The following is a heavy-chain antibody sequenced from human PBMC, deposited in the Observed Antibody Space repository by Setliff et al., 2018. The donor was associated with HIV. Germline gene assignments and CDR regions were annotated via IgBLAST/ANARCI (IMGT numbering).Heavy chain of an antibody. V-gene: IGHV1-18*01. Sequence: ASVKVSCKASGYTFTSYGISWVRQAPGQGLEWMGWISAYNGGTNYAQKFQGRVTMTRDTSISTAYMELSRLRSDDTAVYYCARPQAVAGIIPYFDYWGQGTPVTVSS. CDR3: ARPQAVAGIIPYFDY. D-gene: IGHD6-19*01. CDR2: ISAYNGGT. J-gene: IGHJ4*02. CDR1: GYTFTSYG.